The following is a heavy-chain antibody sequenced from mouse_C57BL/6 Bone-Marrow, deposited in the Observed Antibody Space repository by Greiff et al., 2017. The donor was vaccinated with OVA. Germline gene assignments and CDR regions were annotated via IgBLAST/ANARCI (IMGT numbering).Heavy chain of an antibody. CDR2: IYPGSGNT. Sequence: VQLQQSGAELVRPGASVKLSCKASGYTFTDYYINWVKQRPGQGLEWIARIYPGSGNTYYNEKFKGKATLTAEKSSSTAYMQLSSLTSEDSAVYFCARGNYYGSSYLYWYFDVWGTGTTVTVSS. CDR1: GYTFTDYY. V-gene: IGHV1-76*01. J-gene: IGHJ1*03. CDR3: ARGNYYGSSYLYWYFDV. D-gene: IGHD1-1*01.